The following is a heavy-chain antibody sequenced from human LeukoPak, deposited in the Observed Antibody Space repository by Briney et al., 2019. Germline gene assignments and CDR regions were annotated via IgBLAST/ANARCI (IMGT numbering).Heavy chain of an antibody. CDR1: GFTFSSYS. J-gene: IGHJ4*02. Sequence: GGSLRLXCAASGFTFSSYSMNWVRQAPGKELEWVSSISSSSYIYYADSVKGRFTISRDNAKNSLYLQMNSLRAEDTAVYYCARETYYYDSSGYLPHPFDYWGQGTLVTVSS. D-gene: IGHD3-22*01. V-gene: IGHV3-21*01. CDR3: ARETYYYDSSGYLPHPFDY. CDR2: ISSSSYI.